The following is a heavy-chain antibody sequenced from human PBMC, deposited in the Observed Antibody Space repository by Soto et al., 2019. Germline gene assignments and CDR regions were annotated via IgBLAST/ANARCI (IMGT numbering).Heavy chain of an antibody. Sequence: EVQLVESGGGLVAPGGSLRLSCVASGFALTTYTMNWVRQGPGTGLEWVSSINGRSNYKYYSDSVKGRFTVSRDNAQNSLFLQMSRLGPEDTAVYYCVREDGVVGASSAFDSWGQGTLVTVSS. CDR2: INGRSNYK. CDR3: VREDGVVGASSAFDS. D-gene: IGHD1-26*01. CDR1: GFALTTYT. J-gene: IGHJ4*02. V-gene: IGHV3-21*02.